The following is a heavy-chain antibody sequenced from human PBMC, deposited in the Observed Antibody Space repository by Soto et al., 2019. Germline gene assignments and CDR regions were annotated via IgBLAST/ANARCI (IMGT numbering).Heavy chain of an antibody. CDR3: ARWSNNKVVDP. Sequence: QVQLVESGGGVVQPGRSLRLSCEGSGFTFRNPGMHWIRQSPGKGLEWLAVIWYDGSEKYYADSVKGRFTISRDNSKNTLYLQMHSLKVEDTAIYYCARWSNNKVVDPWGQGTVVTVS. J-gene: IGHJ5*02. D-gene: IGHD1-1*01. CDR2: IWYDGSEK. CDR1: GFTFRNPG. V-gene: IGHV3-33*01.